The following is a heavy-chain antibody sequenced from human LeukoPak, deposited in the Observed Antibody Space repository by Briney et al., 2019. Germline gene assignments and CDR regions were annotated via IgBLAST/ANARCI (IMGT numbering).Heavy chain of an antibody. CDR3: AREGTIFGVVGYY. D-gene: IGHD3-3*01. V-gene: IGHV1-2*02. J-gene: IGHJ4*02. CDR1: RYTFSGYY. Sequence: ASVKVSCEASRYTFSGYYIHWVRQAPGQGLEWMGWIDPNSGGTNYAQKFQGRVTMTREKSISTAYMELSRLRSDDTAVYYCAREGTIFGVVGYYWGQGTLVTVSS. CDR2: IDPNSGGT.